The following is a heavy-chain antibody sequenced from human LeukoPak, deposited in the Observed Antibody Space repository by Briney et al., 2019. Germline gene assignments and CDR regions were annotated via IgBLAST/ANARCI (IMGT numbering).Heavy chain of an antibody. J-gene: IGHJ4*02. CDR3: ATSKLLLDYFDY. D-gene: IGHD2-2*01. V-gene: IGHV3-21*01. CDR2: ISSSSYI. Sequence: GGSLRLSCAASGFTFSSYSMNWVRQAPGKGLEWVSSISSSSYIYYADSVKGRFTISRDNAKNSLYLQMNSLRAEDTAVYYCATSKLLLDYFDYWGQGTLVTVSS. CDR1: GFTFSSYS.